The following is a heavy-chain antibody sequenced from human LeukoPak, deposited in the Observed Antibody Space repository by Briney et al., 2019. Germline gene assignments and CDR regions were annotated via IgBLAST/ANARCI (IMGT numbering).Heavy chain of an antibody. Sequence: GGSLRLSCAASGFTFSSYWMSWVRQAPGKGLVWVSRISVDGSSTTYADSVKGRFTISRDNAKDTLYLQMHSLRADDTAVYYCAGHHQAYSRTYWGQGTLVTVSS. CDR2: ISVDGSST. V-gene: IGHV3-74*01. D-gene: IGHD1-26*01. CDR1: GFTFSSYW. J-gene: IGHJ4*02. CDR3: AGHHQAYSRTY.